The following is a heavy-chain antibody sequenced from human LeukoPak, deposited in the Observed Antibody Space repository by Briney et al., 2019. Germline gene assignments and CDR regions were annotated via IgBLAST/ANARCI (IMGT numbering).Heavy chain of an antibody. Sequence: GESLKISCKGSGYSFTKYWIAWVRQKAGQGLEWMGIIYPGDSNTNYSPAFQGQVTISADRSISTAYLQWSSLKASDTAMYYCAIDPDYGGNSDFDCWGQGTLVTVSS. CDR2: IYPGDSNT. D-gene: IGHD4-23*01. V-gene: IGHV5-51*01. CDR1: GYSFTKYW. J-gene: IGHJ4*02. CDR3: AIDPDYGGNSDFDC.